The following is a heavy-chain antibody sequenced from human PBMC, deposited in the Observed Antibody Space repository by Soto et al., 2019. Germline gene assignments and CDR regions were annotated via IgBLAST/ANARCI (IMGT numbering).Heavy chain of an antibody. V-gene: IGHV3-23*01. CDR2: ISGSGGST. Sequence: EVQLLESGGGLVQPGGSLRLSCAASGFTFSSYAMSWVRQAPGKGLEWVSAISGSGGSTYYADSVKGRFTISRDNAMNTLYLQMNSMRAEDTAVEYCAKVAATPFDFDYWGQGTLGTVFS. J-gene: IGHJ4*02. CDR3: AKVAATPFDFDY. CDR1: GFTFSSYA. D-gene: IGHD2-15*01.